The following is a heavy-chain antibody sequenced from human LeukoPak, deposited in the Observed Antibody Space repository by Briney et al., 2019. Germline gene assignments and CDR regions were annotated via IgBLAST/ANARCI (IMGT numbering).Heavy chain of an antibody. CDR3: AKDGEAGAVAGHGGYYYYYMDV. D-gene: IGHD6-19*01. CDR1: GFTFSSYW. Sequence: GGSLRLSCAASGFTFSSYWMSWVRQAPGKGLEWVANIKQDGSEKYYVDSVKGRFTISRDNSKDTLYLQMNSLRAEDTAVYYCAKDGEAGAVAGHGGYYYYYMDVWGKGTTVTVSS. J-gene: IGHJ6*03. V-gene: IGHV3-7*01. CDR2: IKQDGSEK.